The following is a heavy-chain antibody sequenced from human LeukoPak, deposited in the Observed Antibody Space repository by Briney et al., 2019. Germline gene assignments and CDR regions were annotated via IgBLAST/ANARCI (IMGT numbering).Heavy chain of an antibody. D-gene: IGHD2-15*01. V-gene: IGHV1-18*04. Sequence: ASVEVSCKASGYTFTSYALSWVRQAPGQGLEWMGWLNINNGNTKYAQKFQGRVTMTRITSTNTAYLELRNLISDDTAVYYCVRDLTPSFCTSGSCPYGGYFDHWGQGTLVTVSS. CDR1: GYTFTSYA. J-gene: IGHJ4*02. CDR2: LNINNGNT. CDR3: VRDLTPSFCTSGSCPYGGYFDH.